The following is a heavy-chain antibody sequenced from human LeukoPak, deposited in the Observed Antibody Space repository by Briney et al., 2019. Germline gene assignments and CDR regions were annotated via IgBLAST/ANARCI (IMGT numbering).Heavy chain of an antibody. V-gene: IGHV6-1*01. Sequence: SQTLSLTCAISGDSVSSNSAAWDWIRQSPSRGLEWLGRTYYRSKWYNDYAVSVKSRITINPDTSKNQFPLQLNSVTPEDTAVYYCTLGYCSSTSCYFGYWGQGTLVTVSS. D-gene: IGHD2-2*01. CDR3: TLGYCSSTSCYFGY. J-gene: IGHJ4*02. CDR1: GDSVSSNSAA. CDR2: TYYRSKWYN.